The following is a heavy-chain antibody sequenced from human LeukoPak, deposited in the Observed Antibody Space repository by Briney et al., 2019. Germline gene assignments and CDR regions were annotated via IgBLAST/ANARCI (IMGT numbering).Heavy chain of an antibody. D-gene: IGHD6-19*01. CDR1: GGTFSSYA. Sequence: GASVKVSCKASGGTFSSYAISWVRQAPGQGLEWMGWIIPIFGTANYAQKFQGRVTITTDESTSTAYMELSSLRSEDTAVYYCAICSANPWLVSPYFDYWGQGTLVTVSS. CDR3: AICSANPWLVSPYFDY. J-gene: IGHJ4*02. V-gene: IGHV1-69*05. CDR2: IIPIFGTA.